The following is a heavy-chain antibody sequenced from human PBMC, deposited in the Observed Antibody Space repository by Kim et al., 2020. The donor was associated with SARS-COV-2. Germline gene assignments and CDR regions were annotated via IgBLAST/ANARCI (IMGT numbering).Heavy chain of an antibody. J-gene: IGHJ3*02. D-gene: IGHD6-6*01. CDR3: ARRAKTSIPDAFDI. Sequence: SPSFQGHVTISADKSISTAYLQWSSLKAADTAMYYCARRAKTSIPDAFDIWGQGTMVTVSS. V-gene: IGHV5-10-1*01.